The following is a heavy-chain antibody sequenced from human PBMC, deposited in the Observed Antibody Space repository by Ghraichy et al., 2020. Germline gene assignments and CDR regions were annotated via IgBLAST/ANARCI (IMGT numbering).Heavy chain of an antibody. Sequence: SETLSLTCTVSGGSISSYYWSWIRQPPGKGLEWIGYIYYSGSTNYNPSLKSRVTISVDTSKNQFSLKLSSVTAADTAMYYCARHNPYIVVVPAAPRAFDIWGQGTMVTVSS. V-gene: IGHV4-59*08. CDR2: IYYSGST. CDR3: ARHNPYIVVVPAAPRAFDI. CDR1: GGSISSYY. J-gene: IGHJ3*02. D-gene: IGHD2-2*01.